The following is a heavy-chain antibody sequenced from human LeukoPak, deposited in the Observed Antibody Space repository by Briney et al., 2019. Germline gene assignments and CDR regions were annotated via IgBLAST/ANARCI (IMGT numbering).Heavy chain of an antibody. CDR1: GLTFSSYG. CDR2: IWYDGSNK. V-gene: IGHV3-33*01. Sequence: PGGSLRLSCAASGLTFSSYGMHWVRQAPGKGLEWVAVIWYDGSNKYYADSVKGRFTISRDNSKNTLYLQMNRLRAEDTAVYYCARVGRWGAAMEFFDYWGQGTLVTVSS. CDR3: ARVGRWGAAMEFFDY. J-gene: IGHJ4*02. D-gene: IGHD5-18*01.